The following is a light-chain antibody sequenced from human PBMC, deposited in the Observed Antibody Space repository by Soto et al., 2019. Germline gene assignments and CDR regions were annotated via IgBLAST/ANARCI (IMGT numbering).Light chain of an antibody. V-gene: IGKV3-15*01. CDR2: GAS. J-gene: IGKJ5*01. CDR1: QSVRSD. CDR3: QQYNDWPPSIT. Sequence: EIVMTQSPATLSVSPGEKATLSCRASQSVRSDLAWYQQKPGQAPRLLIYGASTRATAIPARFSGSGSGTEFTLTISSLQSEDIGVYYCQQYNDWPPSITFGQGTRLENK.